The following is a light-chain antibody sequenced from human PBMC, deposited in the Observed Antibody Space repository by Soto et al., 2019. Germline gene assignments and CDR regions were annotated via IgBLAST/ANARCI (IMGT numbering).Light chain of an antibody. CDR1: SSNTGSNT. V-gene: IGLV1-44*01. CDR2: GNS. J-gene: IGLJ3*02. Sequence: QSVLTQPPSASGTPGQRVTISCSGSSSNTGSNTVNWYQQLPGTAPKLLIYGNSNRPSGVPDRFSGSKSGTSASLAITGLQAEDEADYYCQSYDSSLKVFGGGTKLTVL. CDR3: QSYDSSLKV.